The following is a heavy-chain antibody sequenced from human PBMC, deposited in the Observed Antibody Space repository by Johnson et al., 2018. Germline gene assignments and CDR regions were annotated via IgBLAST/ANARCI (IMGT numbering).Heavy chain of an antibody. CDR1: GFTFNNSA. CDR2: IVVGSGNT. J-gene: IGHJ1*01. CDR3: AADQEVGATGGFLVYFQH. Sequence: QLVQSGAEVKKPGTSVKVSCKASGFTFNNSAVQWVRQARGQRLEWVGWIVVGSGNTNYAQKFQERVTITRDMSTSTAYMELSSLRSEDTAVYYCAADQEVGATGGFLVYFQHWGQGTLVPVSS. D-gene: IGHD1-26*01. V-gene: IGHV1-58*01.